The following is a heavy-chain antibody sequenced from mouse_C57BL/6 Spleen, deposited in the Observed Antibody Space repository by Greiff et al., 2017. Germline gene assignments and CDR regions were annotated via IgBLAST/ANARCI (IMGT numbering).Heavy chain of an antibody. CDR3: AKQLLYYYDYAMDY. V-gene: IGHV2-3*01. J-gene: IGHJ4*01. CDR2: IWGVGCA. D-gene: IGHD2-1*01. CDR1: GFSLTSYG. Sequence: VNLVESGPGLVAPSQSLSITCTVSGFSLTSYGVSWVRQPPGTGLEWLGVIWGVGCANYHSALISSLSISTDNSNSHASLILNSLQTDDTATSYYAKQLLYYYDYAMDYWGQGTSVTVSS.